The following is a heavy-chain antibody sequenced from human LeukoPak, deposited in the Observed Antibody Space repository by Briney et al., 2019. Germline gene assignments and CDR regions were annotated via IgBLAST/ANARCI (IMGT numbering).Heavy chain of an antibody. CDR2: IYYSGST. V-gene: IGHV4-39*01. D-gene: IGHD1-7*01. J-gene: IGHJ4*02. CDR1: AGSISSSSYY. Sequence: SETLSLTCTVSAGSISSSSYYWGWIRQPPGKGLEWIGSIYYSGSTYYNPSLKSRVTISVDTSKNQFSLKLSSVTAADTAVYYCARLRLELFFDYWGQGTLVTVSS. CDR3: ARLRLELFFDY.